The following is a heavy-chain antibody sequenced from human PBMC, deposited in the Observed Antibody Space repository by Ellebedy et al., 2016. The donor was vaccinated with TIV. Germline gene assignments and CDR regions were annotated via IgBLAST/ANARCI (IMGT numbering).Heavy chain of an antibody. Sequence: GESLKISXEGSGFTLSSYSINWVRQAPGKGLEWVSSISSSGSYIYYADSVKGRFTISRDNAKNSLSLQMKSLRAEDTAVYYCARDRGGNYLTFGLDYWGQGTLVTVSS. CDR2: ISSSGSYI. J-gene: IGHJ4*02. D-gene: IGHD3-16*01. V-gene: IGHV3-21*01. CDR3: ARDRGGNYLTFGLDY. CDR1: GFTLSSYS.